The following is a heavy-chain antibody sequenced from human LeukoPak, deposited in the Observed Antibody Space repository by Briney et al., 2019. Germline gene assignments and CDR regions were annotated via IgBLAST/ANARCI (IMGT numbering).Heavy chain of an antibody. CDR2: IIPIFGTT. V-gene: IGHV1-69*13. J-gene: IGHJ6*02. D-gene: IGHD3-3*01. CDR1: GNTFISYA. CDR3: ASTIFGVINEPLLNYYYGMDV. Sequence: GASVKVSCKASGNTFISYAISWVRQAPGQGLEWMGGIIPIFGTTNYAQKFQGRLTISADESTSTAYMELSSLRSEDTAVYYCASTIFGVINEPLLNYYYGMDVWGQGTTVTVSS.